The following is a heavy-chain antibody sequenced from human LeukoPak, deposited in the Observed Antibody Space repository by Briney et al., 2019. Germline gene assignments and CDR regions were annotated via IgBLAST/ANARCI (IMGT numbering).Heavy chain of an antibody. V-gene: IGHV3-21*01. D-gene: IGHD5-24*01. Sequence: GGSLRLSCAASGFTFSSYSMNWVRQAPGKGLEWVSSISSSSSYIYYADSVKGRFTIPRDNAKNSLYLQMNSLRTADTAMYYRARGGRDGYNLYFDYWGQGSLVTVSS. CDR2: ISSSSSYI. CDR1: GFTFSSYS. CDR3: ARGGRDGYNLYFDY. J-gene: IGHJ4*02.